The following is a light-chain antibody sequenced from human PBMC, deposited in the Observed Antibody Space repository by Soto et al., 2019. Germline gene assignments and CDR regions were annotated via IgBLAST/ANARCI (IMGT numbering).Light chain of an antibody. CDR1: SSDVGGYNY. CDR2: EVD. V-gene: IGLV2-14*01. J-gene: IGLJ2*01. CDR3: SSYTSSTTRI. Sequence: QPVLTQPASVSASPGQSITISCTGTSSDVGGYNYVSWYQQHPGKAPKLMIYEVDNRPSGVSNRFSGSKSGNTASLTISGLQAEDEADYYCSSYTSSTTRIFGGGTKVTVL.